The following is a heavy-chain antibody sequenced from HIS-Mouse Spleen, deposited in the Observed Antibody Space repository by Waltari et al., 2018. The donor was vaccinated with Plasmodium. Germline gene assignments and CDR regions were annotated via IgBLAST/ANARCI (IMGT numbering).Heavy chain of an antibody. CDR2: INSDGSST. V-gene: IGHV3-74*01. Sequence: EVQLVESGGGLVQPGGSLRLSCAASGFTFSRYWIHWVRQAPGKGRVWVSRINSDGSSTRYADSVKGRFTISRDNAKNTLYLQMNSLRAEDTAVYYCARTIAVVATGDAFDIWGQGTMVTVSS. D-gene: IGHD6-13*01. CDR1: GFTFSRYW. J-gene: IGHJ3*02. CDR3: ARTIAVVATGDAFDI.